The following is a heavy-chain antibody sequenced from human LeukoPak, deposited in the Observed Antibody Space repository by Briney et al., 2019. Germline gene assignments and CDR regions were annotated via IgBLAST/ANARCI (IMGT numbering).Heavy chain of an antibody. CDR3: ARGLMYYDILTGYTSADAFDI. J-gene: IGHJ3*02. Sequence: SETLSLTCAVYGGSFSGYYWSWIRQPPGKGLEWIGEINHSGSTKYNPSLKSRVTISVDTSKNQFSLKLSSVTAADTAVYYCARGLMYYDILTGYTSADAFDIWGQGTMVTVSS. D-gene: IGHD3-9*01. CDR1: GGSFSGYY. V-gene: IGHV4-34*01. CDR2: INHSGST.